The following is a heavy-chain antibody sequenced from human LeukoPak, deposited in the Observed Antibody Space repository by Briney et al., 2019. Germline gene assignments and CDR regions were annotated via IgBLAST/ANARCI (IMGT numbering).Heavy chain of an antibody. V-gene: IGHV4-59*08. CDR2: IYYSGST. CDR1: SCYISSYY. CDR3: ARHDQPGIAAAGFDY. D-gene: IGHD6-13*01. Sequence: PSEALSLISTAYSCYISSYYWRWIRQPPGKGQERIGYIYYSGSTNYNPSLKSRVTISVDTPKNQFSLKLSSVTAADTAVYYCARHDQPGIAAAGFDYWGQGTLVTVSS. J-gene: IGHJ4*02.